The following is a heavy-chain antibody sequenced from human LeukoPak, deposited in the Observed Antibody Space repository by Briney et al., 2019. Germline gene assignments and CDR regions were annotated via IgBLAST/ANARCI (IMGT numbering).Heavy chain of an antibody. Sequence: GGSLRLSCATSGFDFDRYTIHWVRQAPGKGLEWVSLAGWAGGTTFYSDSVRGRFTISRDSGRKSVYLQMNSLTTDDTAFYFCAKELDTMFFDYWGQGALVTVSS. V-gene: IGHV3-43*01. D-gene: IGHD3-10*02. CDR2: AGWAGGTT. J-gene: IGHJ4*02. CDR3: AKELDTMFFDY. CDR1: GFDFDRYT.